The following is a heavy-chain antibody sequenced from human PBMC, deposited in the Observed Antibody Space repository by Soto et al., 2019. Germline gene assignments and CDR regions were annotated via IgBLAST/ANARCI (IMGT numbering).Heavy chain of an antibody. V-gene: IGHV3-30*18. D-gene: IGHD3-10*01. J-gene: IGHJ5*02. CDR2: ISYDGSNK. CDR1: GFTFSSYG. CDR3: AKERVLLWFGEPPNH. Sequence: QVQLVESGGGLFQPGRSLRLSCAASGFTFSSYGMHWVRQAPGTGLEGVAVISYDGSNKYYADSVKGRFTISRDNSKNTLYLQMNSLRAEDTAVYYCAKERVLLWFGEPPNHWGQGTLVTVSS.